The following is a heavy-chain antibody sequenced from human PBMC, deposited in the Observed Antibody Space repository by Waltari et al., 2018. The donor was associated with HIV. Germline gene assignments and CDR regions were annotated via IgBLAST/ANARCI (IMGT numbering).Heavy chain of an antibody. V-gene: IGHV4-4*07. J-gene: IGHJ6*02. D-gene: IGHD1-1*01. CDR1: GGSISSYY. Sequence: QVQLQESGPGLVKPSETLSLTCTVSGGSISSYYWSWIRQPAGKGLEWIGRIYTSGGTNYNPSLKRRVTMSVDTSKNQFSLKLSSVTAADTAVYYCARDGGENWNDGGSYGMDVWGQGTTVTVSS. CDR3: ARDGGENWNDGGSYGMDV. CDR2: IYTSGGT.